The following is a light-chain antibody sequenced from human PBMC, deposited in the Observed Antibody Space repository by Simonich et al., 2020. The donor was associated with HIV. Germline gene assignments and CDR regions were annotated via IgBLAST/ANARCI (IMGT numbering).Light chain of an antibody. Sequence: EIVLTQSPATLSLSPGARATLSCRASKSVSSYLAWYQQKPGQAPRLLSYDASNRATGIPARFSGSGSGTDFTLTISSLEPEDFAVYYCQQRSNWPPITFGQGTRLEIK. CDR3: QQRSNWPPIT. CDR2: DAS. V-gene: IGKV3-11*01. J-gene: IGKJ5*01. CDR1: KSVSSY.